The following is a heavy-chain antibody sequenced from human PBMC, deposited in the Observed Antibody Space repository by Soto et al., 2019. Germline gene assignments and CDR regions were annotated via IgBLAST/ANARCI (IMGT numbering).Heavy chain of an antibody. Sequence: VQLVESGGGLVQPGGSLRLSCEASRFSLSTYWMYWVRQAPGKGLMWVSRINSDGGIINYADSVKGRFTISRENAKNALYQQMNSLRTDDTAVYYCARDLGKYDRHYFDNWGQGTLVTVSS. D-gene: IGHD3-9*01. V-gene: IGHV3-74*01. CDR1: RFSLSTYW. CDR2: INSDGGII. CDR3: ARDLGKYDRHYFDN. J-gene: IGHJ4*02.